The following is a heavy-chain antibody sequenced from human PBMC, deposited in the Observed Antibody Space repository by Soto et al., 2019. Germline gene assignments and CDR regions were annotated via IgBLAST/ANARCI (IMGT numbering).Heavy chain of an antibody. D-gene: IGHD2-15*01. CDR3: VREPRDGSGGSCSIMGDAFDI. J-gene: IGHJ3*02. CDR2: IYNEFT. V-gene: IGHV3-66*01. CDR1: GFTVTEIY. Sequence: EVQLVESGGGLVQPGGSLRLSCVASGFTVTEIYMNWVRQAPGKGLEWVSVIYNEFTDYADSVRGRFSISTDSSTNALYLQVNSLRAEDSAVYYCVREPRDGSGGSCSIMGDAFDIWGQGTMVTVAS.